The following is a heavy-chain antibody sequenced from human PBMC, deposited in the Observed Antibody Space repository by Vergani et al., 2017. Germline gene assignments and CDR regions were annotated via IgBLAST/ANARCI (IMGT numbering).Heavy chain of an antibody. Sequence: VQLVQSGGGSVQPGGSRRLSCAGAGFTFDTYTMAYVRQAPGKGLEWVATISSGGGDIFYADSVKGRFTISRDNSKNTLFLQMNSLKDEDTAVYYCTTAXGLYYLHGEYFQYWGRGTLVSVSS. CDR1: GFTFDTYT. CDR2: ISSGGGDI. J-gene: IGHJ1*01. D-gene: IGHD3-10*01. V-gene: IGHV3-23*04. CDR3: TTAXGLYYLHGEYFQY.